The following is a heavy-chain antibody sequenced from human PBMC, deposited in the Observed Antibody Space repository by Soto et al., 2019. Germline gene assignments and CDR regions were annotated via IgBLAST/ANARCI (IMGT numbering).Heavy chain of an antibody. CDR3: ANSFIRFLNYYGMDV. D-gene: IGHD3-3*01. J-gene: IGHJ6*02. V-gene: IGHV3-30*18. CDR2: ISYDGSNK. Sequence: GGSLRLSCAASGFTFSSYGMHWVRQAPGKGLEWVAVISYDGSNKYYADSVKGRFTISRDNSKNTLYLQMNSLRAEDTAVYYCANSFIRFLNYYGMDVWGQGTTVTVSS. CDR1: GFTFSSYG.